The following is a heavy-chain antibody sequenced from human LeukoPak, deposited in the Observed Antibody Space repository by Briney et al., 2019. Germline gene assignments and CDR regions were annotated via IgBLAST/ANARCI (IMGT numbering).Heavy chain of an antibody. Sequence: SGPTLVNPTQTLTLTCTFSGFSLSTSGMCVSWIRQPPGKALEWLARIDWYDDKYYSTSLKTRLTISKDTSKNQVVLTMTNMDPVDTATYYCARIRLPSHAIAAAGVNAFDIWGQGTMVTVSS. CDR1: GFSLSTSGMC. CDR3: ARIRLPSHAIAAAGVNAFDI. CDR2: IDWYDDK. V-gene: IGHV2-70*11. J-gene: IGHJ3*02. D-gene: IGHD6-13*01.